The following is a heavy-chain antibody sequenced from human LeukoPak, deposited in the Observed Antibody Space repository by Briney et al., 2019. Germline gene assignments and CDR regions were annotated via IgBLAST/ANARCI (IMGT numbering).Heavy chain of an antibody. CDR3: ARRGIAATGTGFDP. V-gene: IGHV4-39*01. J-gene: IGHJ5*02. Sequence: PSETLSLICTVSGGSISSSSYYWGWIRQPPGKGLEWVGSIYYSGSTYYNPSLKSRVTISVDISKNQFSLKLSSVTAADTAVYYCARRGIAATGTGFDPWGQGTLVTVSS. D-gene: IGHD6-13*01. CDR2: IYYSGST. CDR1: GGSISSSSYY.